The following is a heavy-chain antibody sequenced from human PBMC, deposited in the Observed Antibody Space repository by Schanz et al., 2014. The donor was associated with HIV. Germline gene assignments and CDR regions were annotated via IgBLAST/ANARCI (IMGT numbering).Heavy chain of an antibody. V-gene: IGHV4-34*02. CDR2: ISHSGST. Sequence: QVQLQQWGAGLLKPSETLSLTCDVYGGSFSGYYWSWVRQSPGKGLEWIGEISHSGSTNYNPSLRSRFSTPVETSKNKFSVKVKSMTAADTAVYYCARGGILLPRGVSNWFDPWGQGTLVIVSS. CDR3: ARGGILLPRGVSNWFDP. D-gene: IGHD3-10*01. J-gene: IGHJ5*02. CDR1: GGSFSGYY.